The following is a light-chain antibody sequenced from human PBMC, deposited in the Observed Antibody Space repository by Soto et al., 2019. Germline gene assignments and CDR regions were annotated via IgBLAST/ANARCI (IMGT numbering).Light chain of an antibody. J-gene: IGKJ5*01. V-gene: IGKV1-33*01. Sequence: DIQMTQSPSSLSASVGDRVTITGQASHDIRKYLNWYQQKPGKAPKLLIYDASNMETGVPSRFTGSGSGTDFTFTISSLQPEDIATYYCQQYEIFPITFGQGTRLEIK. CDR1: HDIRKY. CDR2: DAS. CDR3: QQYEIFPIT.